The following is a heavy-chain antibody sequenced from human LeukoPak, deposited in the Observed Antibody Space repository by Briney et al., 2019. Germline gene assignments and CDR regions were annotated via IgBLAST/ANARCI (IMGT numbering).Heavy chain of an antibody. J-gene: IGHJ4*02. CDR1: GYTLTELS. V-gene: IGHV1-24*01. D-gene: IGHD3-22*01. CDR3: ASVPLYYDSSGYHFDY. Sequence: GASVKVSCKVSGYTLTELSMHWVRQAPGKGLEWMGGFDPEDGETIYAQKFQGRVTMTEDTSTDTAYMELSSLRSEDTAVYYCASVPLYYDSSGYHFDYWGQGTPVTVSS. CDR2: FDPEDGET.